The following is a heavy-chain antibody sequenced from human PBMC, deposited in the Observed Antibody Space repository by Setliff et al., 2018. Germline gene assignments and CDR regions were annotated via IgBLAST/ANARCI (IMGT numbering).Heavy chain of an antibody. D-gene: IGHD3-22*01. J-gene: IGHJ6*03. V-gene: IGHV4-59*08. CDR1: DGSISTYY. CDR2: IHHSGST. CDR3: ARRSPAYYSDSGGYFYDTSPYMDV. Sequence: KPSETLSLTCTVSDGSISTYYWSWIRQPPGKRLEWIGFIHHSGSTHYNPSLKSRVTISVDTSKNQFSLKLSSVTAADTAVYYCARRSPAYYSDSGGYFYDTSPYMDVWGKGTTVTVSS.